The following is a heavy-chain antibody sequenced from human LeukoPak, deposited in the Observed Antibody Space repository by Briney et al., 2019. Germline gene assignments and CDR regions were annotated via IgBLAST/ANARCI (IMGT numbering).Heavy chain of an antibody. CDR2: IYTSGST. Sequence: KPSETLSLTCTVSGGSISSYYWSWIRQPAGKGLEWIGRIYTSGSTNYNPSLKSRVTMSVDTSKNQFSLKLSSVTAADTAVYYCARVRRYSSSWYLRGWFDPWGQGTLVTVSS. V-gene: IGHV4-4*07. J-gene: IGHJ5*02. D-gene: IGHD6-13*01. CDR1: GGSISSYY. CDR3: ARVRRYSSSWYLRGWFDP.